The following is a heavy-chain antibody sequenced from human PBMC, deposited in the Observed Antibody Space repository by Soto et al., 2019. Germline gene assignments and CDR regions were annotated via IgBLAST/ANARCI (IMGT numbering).Heavy chain of an antibody. Sequence: QVQLQESGPGLVKPSETLSLTCTVSGGAISTYYCTWIRQPPGQGLEWIGRIYSRGSTKYNPSLKSRVTMSLATSMNQFSLGLSSVTAAATAVYYCARGQRFSDWFDPWGQGTLVTVSS. CDR1: GGAISTYY. V-gene: IGHV4-4*07. CDR3: ARGQRFSDWFDP. CDR2: IYSRGST. D-gene: IGHD3-3*01. J-gene: IGHJ5*02.